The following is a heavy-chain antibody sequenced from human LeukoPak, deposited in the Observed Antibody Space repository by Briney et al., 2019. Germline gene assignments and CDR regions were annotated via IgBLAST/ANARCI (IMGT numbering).Heavy chain of an antibody. D-gene: IGHD4-23*01. J-gene: IGHJ3*02. Sequence: AGGSLRLSCAASGFTFSSYSLNWVRQAPGKGLEWVSSISSSSSYIYYADSVKGRFTISRDNAKNSLYLQMNSLRAEDTAVYYCARKGGKDWDAFDIWGQGTMVTVSS. CDR1: GFTFSSYS. CDR3: ARKGGKDWDAFDI. V-gene: IGHV3-21*01. CDR2: ISSSSSYI.